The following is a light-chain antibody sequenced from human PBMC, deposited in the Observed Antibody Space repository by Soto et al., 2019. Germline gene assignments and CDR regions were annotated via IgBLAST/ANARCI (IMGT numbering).Light chain of an antibody. J-gene: IGKJ1*01. V-gene: IGKV1-27*01. CDR2: AAS. CDR1: QDISNY. Sequence: DIEMTQSPSSLSASVGDSVTITCRASQDISNYLAWYQQKPGKVPKLLIYAASTLQSGVPSRFGGSGSWTDFTLTISSLQPEDVATYYCQKYNSAPRTFGQGTKVEIK. CDR3: QKYNSAPRT.